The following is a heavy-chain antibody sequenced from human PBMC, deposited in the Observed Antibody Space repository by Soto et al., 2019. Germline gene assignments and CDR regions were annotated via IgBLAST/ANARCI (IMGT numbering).Heavy chain of an antibody. CDR3: SRVGGYYGDYPNFDY. Sequence: PSETLSLTCFVSGSSISPYYWTWIRQPPGKGLEWIGNIYYSGSTNYNLSLKSRVTISVDTSKKQFSLKLTSVTAADTAVYYCSRVGGYYGDYPNFDYWGQGTRVTVSS. CDR2: IYYSGST. CDR1: GSSISPYY. V-gene: IGHV4-59*01. J-gene: IGHJ4*02. D-gene: IGHD4-17*01.